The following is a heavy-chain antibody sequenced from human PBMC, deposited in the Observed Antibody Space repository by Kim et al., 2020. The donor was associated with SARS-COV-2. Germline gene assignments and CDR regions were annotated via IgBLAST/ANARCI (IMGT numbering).Heavy chain of an antibody. J-gene: IGHJ6*02. CDR3: ARDRGSGSPSPMDV. V-gene: IGHV1-46*01. D-gene: IGHD3-10*01. Sequence: AQKFQGRVTMTRDTATSTVYMELSSLRSEDTAVYYCARDRGSGSPSPMDVWGQGTTVTVSS.